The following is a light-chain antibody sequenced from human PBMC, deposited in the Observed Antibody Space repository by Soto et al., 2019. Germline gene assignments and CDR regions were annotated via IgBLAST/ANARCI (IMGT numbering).Light chain of an antibody. CDR1: QSLTSSY. J-gene: IGKJ1*01. CDR3: QQYNNWPWT. Sequence: EIVLTQSPGTLSLSPGERATLSCRASQSLTSSYLAWYQQKPGQAPRLLIYGASSRATGIPDRFSGSGSGTEFTLTISSLQSEDFAVYYCQQYNNWPWTFGQGTKVDIK. V-gene: IGKV3-20*01. CDR2: GAS.